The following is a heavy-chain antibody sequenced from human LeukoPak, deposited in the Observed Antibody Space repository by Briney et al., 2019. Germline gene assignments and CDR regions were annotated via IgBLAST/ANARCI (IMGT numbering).Heavy chain of an antibody. CDR3: ARASLRY. V-gene: IGHV3-23*01. Sequence: LGGSLRLSCAASGFTFSSYAMSWVRQAPGKGLEWVSDINGSGGSTYYADSVKGRFTISRDNAKNSLYLQMNSLRAEDTAVYYCARASLRYWGQGTLVTVSS. CDR1: GFTFSSYA. CDR2: INGSGGST. J-gene: IGHJ4*02.